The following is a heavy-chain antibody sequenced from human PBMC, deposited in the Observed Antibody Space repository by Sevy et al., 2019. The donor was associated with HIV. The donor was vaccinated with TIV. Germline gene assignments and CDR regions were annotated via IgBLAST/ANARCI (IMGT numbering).Heavy chain of an antibody. CDR1: GFTFEDYA. V-gene: IGHV3-9*01. CDR2: ISRDSGGI. Sequence: GGSLRLSCAASGFTFEDYAMHWVRQVPGKGLEWLSGISRDSGGIGYADSVKGRFTIDGDNAKNSLYLQMKSLGAEDTAFYYCVPGFCHAFGCYAAKFHSWGQGILVTVSS. CDR3: VPGFCHAFGCYAAKFHS. D-gene: IGHD6-19*01. J-gene: IGHJ4*02.